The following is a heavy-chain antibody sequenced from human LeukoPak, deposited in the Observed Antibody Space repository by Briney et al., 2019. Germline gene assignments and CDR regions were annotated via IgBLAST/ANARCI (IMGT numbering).Heavy chain of an antibody. J-gene: IGHJ4*02. Sequence: GASVKVSCKASGYTFTSYDINWVRQATGQGLEWMGWMNPNSGKTGYAQKFQGRVTMTRNNSISTAYMELSSLRSEDTAVYYCARGSPVRRGGFREWDIFDYWGQGTLVTVSS. CDR3: ARGSPVRRGGFREWDIFDY. D-gene: IGHD1-26*01. V-gene: IGHV1-8*01. CDR2: MNPNSGKT. CDR1: GYTFTSYD.